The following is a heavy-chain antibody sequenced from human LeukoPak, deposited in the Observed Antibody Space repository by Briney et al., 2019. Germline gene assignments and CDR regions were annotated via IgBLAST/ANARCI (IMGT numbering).Heavy chain of an antibody. CDR3: ARDLGTWIQLWTFDY. V-gene: IGHV3-30-3*01. J-gene: IGHJ4*02. CDR1: GFTFSSYA. CDR2: ISYDGSNK. D-gene: IGHD5-18*01. Sequence: GGSLRLSCAASGFTFSSYARSWVRQAPGKGLEWVAVISYDGSNKYYADSVKGRFTISRDNSKNTLYLQMNSLRAEDTAVYYCARDLGTWIQLWTFDYWGQGTLVTVSS.